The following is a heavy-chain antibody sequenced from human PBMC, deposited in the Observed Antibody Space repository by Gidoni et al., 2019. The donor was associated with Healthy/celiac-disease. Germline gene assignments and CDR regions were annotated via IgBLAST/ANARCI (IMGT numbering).Heavy chain of an antibody. CDR2: IWYDGSNK. Sequence: QVQLVESGGGVVQPGRSLRLYCAASGFTFSSYVMHWVRQAPGKGLEWVAVIWYDGSNKYYADSVKGRFTISRDNSKNTLYLQMNSLRAEDTAVYYCARDRGGYAIDYWGQGTLVTVSS. V-gene: IGHV3-33*01. D-gene: IGHD2-2*01. CDR1: GFTFSSYV. CDR3: ARDRGGYAIDY. J-gene: IGHJ4*02.